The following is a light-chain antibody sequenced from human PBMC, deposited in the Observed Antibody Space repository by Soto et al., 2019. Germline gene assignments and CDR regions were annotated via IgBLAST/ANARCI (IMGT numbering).Light chain of an antibody. Sequence: QSLLTQPPSVSGTPGQRVTISCTGSSSNIGAGYDVHWYQQLPGTAPKLLIYGNSNRPSGVPDRFSGSKSGTSASLAITGLQAEDEADYYCQSYDSSLSGWKVFGGGTKLTV. J-gene: IGLJ2*01. CDR1: SSNIGAGYD. CDR3: QSYDSSLSGWKV. CDR2: GNS. V-gene: IGLV1-40*01.